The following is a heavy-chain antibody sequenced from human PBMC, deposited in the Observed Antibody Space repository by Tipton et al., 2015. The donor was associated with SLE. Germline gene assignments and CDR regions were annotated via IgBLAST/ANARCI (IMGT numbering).Heavy chain of an antibody. CDR1: GGSISSGSYY. Sequence: TLSLTCTVSGGSISSGSYYWSWIRQPAGKGLEWIGYIYYSGSTYYNPSLKSRVTISVDTSKNQFSLKLSSVTAADTAVYYCARVPPRRDCSGGSRYSAGSTSNWFDPWGQGTLVTVSS. CDR2: IYYSGST. D-gene: IGHD2-15*01. CDR3: ARVPPRRDCSGGSRYSAGSTSNWFDP. J-gene: IGHJ5*02. V-gene: IGHV4-61*10.